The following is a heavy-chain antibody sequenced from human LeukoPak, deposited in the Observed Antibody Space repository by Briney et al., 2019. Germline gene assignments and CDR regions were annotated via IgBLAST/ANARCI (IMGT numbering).Heavy chain of an antibody. V-gene: IGHV1-8*01. CDR1: GYTFTSYD. CDR2: MNPKSGNT. D-gene: IGHD3-22*01. CDR3: ARCYYDSSGYYYCGDAFDI. J-gene: IGHJ3*02. Sequence: ASVKVSCKASGYTFTSYDINWVRQATGLGLEWMGWMNPKSGNTGYAQKFQGRVTMTRNTSISTAYMELSSLRSEDTAVYYCARCYYDSSGYYYCGDAFDIWGQGTMVTVSS.